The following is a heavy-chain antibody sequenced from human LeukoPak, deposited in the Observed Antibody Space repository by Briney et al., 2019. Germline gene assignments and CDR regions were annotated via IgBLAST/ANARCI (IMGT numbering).Heavy chain of an antibody. CDR2: INPNSGGT. CDR3: ARDSGYDYVCDY. CDR1: GYTFTGYY. D-gene: IGHD5-12*01. V-gene: IGHV1-2*02. J-gene: IGHJ4*02. Sequence: ASVKVSCRASGYTFTGYYMHWVRQAPGQGLEWMGWINPNSGGTNYAQKFQGRVTMTRDTSISTAYMELSRLRSDDTAVYYCARDSGYDYVCDYWGQGTLVTVSS.